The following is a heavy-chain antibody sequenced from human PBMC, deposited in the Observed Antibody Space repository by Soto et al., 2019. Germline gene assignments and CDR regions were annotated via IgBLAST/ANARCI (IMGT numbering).Heavy chain of an antibody. CDR2: IYYSGST. Sequence: QVQLQESGPGLVKPSETLSLTCTVSGGSISSYYWSWIRQPPGKGLEWIGYIYYSGSTNYNPSLKSPVTISVDASKNQFSLKLSSVTAADTAVYYCVRRLGTPSTSGWYCDLWGRGTLVTVSS. CDR1: GGSISSYY. V-gene: IGHV4-59*01. CDR3: VRRLGTPSTSGWYCDL. J-gene: IGHJ2*01. D-gene: IGHD1-7*01.